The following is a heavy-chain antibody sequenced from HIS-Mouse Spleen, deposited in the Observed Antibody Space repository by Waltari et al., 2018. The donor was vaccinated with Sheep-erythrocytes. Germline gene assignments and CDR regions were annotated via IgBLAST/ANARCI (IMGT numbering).Heavy chain of an antibody. Sequence: EVQLVESGGGLVQPGGSLRLSCAASGFTFSSYDMHWVRQATGKGLEWVSAIGTAGDTYYPGSVKGRFTISRENAKNSLYLHMNSLRAGDTAVYYCARANSGSYDDAFDIWGQGTMVTVSS. V-gene: IGHV3-13*01. CDR2: IGTAGDT. D-gene: IGHD1-26*01. J-gene: IGHJ3*02. CDR3: ARANSGSYDDAFDI. CDR1: GFTFSSYD.